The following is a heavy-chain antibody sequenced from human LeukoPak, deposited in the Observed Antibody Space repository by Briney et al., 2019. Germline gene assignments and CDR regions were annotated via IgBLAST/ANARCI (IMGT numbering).Heavy chain of an antibody. D-gene: IGHD3-22*01. Sequence: GESLRLSCAASGFTFSSYGMHWVRQAPGKGLEWVAVISYDGSNKYYADSVKGRFTISRDNSKNTLYLHMNSLRAEDTAVYYCAKEGYYDSSGWGNSMDVWGQGTTVTVSS. CDR3: AKEGYYDSSGWGNSMDV. CDR2: ISYDGSNK. J-gene: IGHJ6*02. CDR1: GFTFSSYG. V-gene: IGHV3-30*18.